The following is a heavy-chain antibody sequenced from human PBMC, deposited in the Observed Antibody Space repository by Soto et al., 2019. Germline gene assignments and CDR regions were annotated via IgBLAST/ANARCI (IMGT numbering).Heavy chain of an antibody. CDR3: ANAIRTGY. Sequence: QVQLVESGGGVVQPGRSLRLSCAASGFTFSTYGMHWVRQAPGKGLEWVAVISYDGSNKYYADSVKGRFTISRDNSKNTLYLQMNSLRADDRAVYYCANAIRTGYWGQGTLVTVSS. CDR2: ISYDGSNK. V-gene: IGHV3-30*18. J-gene: IGHJ4*02. CDR1: GFTFSTYG. D-gene: IGHD1-1*01.